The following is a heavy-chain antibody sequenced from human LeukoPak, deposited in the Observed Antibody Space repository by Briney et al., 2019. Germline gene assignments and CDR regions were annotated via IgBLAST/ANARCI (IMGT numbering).Heavy chain of an antibody. Sequence: SVKVSCKDSGGTFSSYAISWVRQAPGQGLEWMGGIIPIFGTTNYAQKFQDRVTITADKSTSTAYMELSSLRSEDTAVYYCARVVGLTGYSSSWYSGYYYYMDVWGKGTTVTVSS. V-gene: IGHV1-69*06. CDR2: IIPIFGTT. J-gene: IGHJ6*03. CDR3: ARVVGLTGYSSSWYSGYYYYMDV. D-gene: IGHD6-13*01. CDR1: GGTFSSYA.